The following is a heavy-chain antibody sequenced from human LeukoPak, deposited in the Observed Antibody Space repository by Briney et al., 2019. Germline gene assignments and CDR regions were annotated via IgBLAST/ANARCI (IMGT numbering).Heavy chain of an antibody. Sequence: GESLKISCKGSGSRFTSYWIGWVRQMPGKGLEWMGIIYPGDSDTRYSPSFQGQVTISADKSISTAYLQWSSLKASDTAMYYCARHSGSYGRYYYYYMDVWGKGTTVTVSS. CDR2: IYPGDSDT. J-gene: IGHJ6*03. CDR1: GSRFTSYW. V-gene: IGHV5-51*01. CDR3: ARHSGSYGRYYYYYMDV. D-gene: IGHD1-26*01.